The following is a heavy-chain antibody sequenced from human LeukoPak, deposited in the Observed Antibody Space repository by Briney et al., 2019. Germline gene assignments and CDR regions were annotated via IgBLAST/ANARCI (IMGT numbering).Heavy chain of an antibody. CDR3: ARDSDSSGDIPKWYFDL. J-gene: IGHJ2*01. V-gene: IGHV1-18*01. D-gene: IGHD6-19*01. CDR2: ISGYNGNT. Sequence: ASVKVSCKTSGYNFMKHGISWVRQAPGQGLEWMGWISGYNGNTNYAEKFQGRVTMTTDTSTSTAYMELRSLRSDDTAVYYCARDSDSSGDIPKWYFDLWGRGTLITVSS. CDR1: GYNFMKHG.